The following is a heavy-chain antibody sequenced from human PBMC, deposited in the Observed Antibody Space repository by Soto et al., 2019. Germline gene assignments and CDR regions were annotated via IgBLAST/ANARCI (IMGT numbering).Heavy chain of an antibody. J-gene: IGHJ4*02. V-gene: IGHV3-30-3*01. CDR3: ARVHSSDWPYIGY. D-gene: IGHD6-19*01. Sequence: QVQLVESGGGVVQPGRSLRLSCAASGFTFSSYAMHWVRQAPGKGLEWVAVISYDGSNKYYADSVKGRFTISRDNSKNTLYLQMNSLRAEDTAVYYCARVHSSDWPYIGYWGQGTLVTVSS. CDR1: GFTFSSYA. CDR2: ISYDGSNK.